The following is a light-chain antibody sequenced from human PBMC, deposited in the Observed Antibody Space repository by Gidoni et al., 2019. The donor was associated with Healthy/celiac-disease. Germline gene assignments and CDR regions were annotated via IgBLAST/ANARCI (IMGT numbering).Light chain of an antibody. Sequence: AIRMTQSPSSFSASTGDRVTITCRASQGISSYLAWYQQKPGKAPKLLIYAASTLQSGVRSRFSGSGSGTDFTLTISCLQSEDFATYYCQQYYSYPPWTFXQXTKVEIK. J-gene: IGKJ1*01. CDR2: AAS. CDR3: QQYYSYPPWT. V-gene: IGKV1-8*01. CDR1: QGISSY.